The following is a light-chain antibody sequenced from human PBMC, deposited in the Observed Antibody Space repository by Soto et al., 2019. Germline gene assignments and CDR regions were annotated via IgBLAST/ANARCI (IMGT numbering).Light chain of an antibody. V-gene: IGLV1-40*01. J-gene: IGLJ2*01. CDR2: DNS. CDR3: HSYDVSLRGPA. Sequence: QSVLTQPPSLSGAPGQRVTISCTGSRSNIGAGYDVHWYQHLPGTAPKVLIFDNSNRPSGVPDRFSGSKSGTSASLAITGQQAEDEAVYYCHSYDVSLRGPAFGGGTKVTVL. CDR1: RSNIGAGYD.